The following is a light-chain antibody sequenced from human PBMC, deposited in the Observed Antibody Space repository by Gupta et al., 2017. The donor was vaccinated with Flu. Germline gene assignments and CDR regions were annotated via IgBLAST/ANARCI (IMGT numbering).Light chain of an antibody. CDR3: QQDNNWPYT. CDR1: QSVSSN. CDR2: GAS. J-gene: IGKJ2*01. Sequence: PATLSVSPGERATLSCRASQSVSSNLAWYQQKPGQAPRLLIYGASTRATGIPARFSGSGSGTXFTLTIXSLQSEDFAVYYCQQDNNWPYTFGXGTKLEIK. V-gene: IGKV3-15*01.